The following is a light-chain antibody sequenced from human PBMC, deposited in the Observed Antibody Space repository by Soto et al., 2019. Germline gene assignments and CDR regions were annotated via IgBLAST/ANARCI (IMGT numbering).Light chain of an antibody. J-gene: IGKJ5*01. CDR1: QSVSSY. Sequence: EIVLTQSPATLSLSPGERATLSCSASQSVSSYLAWYQQKPGQAPRLLIYDASNRATGIPARFSGSGTGTDFTLTISSLQAEDFGVYFCHQYNNWPPSTFGQGTRLEIK. CDR2: DAS. V-gene: IGKV3-11*01. CDR3: HQYNNWPPST.